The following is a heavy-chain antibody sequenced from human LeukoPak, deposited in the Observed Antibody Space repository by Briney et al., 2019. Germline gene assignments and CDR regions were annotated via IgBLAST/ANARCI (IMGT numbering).Heavy chain of an antibody. CDR3: ARGVLYCSSASCYAHFDY. D-gene: IGHD2-2*01. Sequence: SVKVSCKASGGTFSSYAISWVRQAPGQGLEWMGGIIPIFGTANYAQKFQGRVTITADESTSTAYMELSSLRSEATAVYYGARGVLYCSSASCYAHFDYWGQGTLVTVSS. CDR2: IIPIFGTA. CDR1: GGTFSSYA. V-gene: IGHV1-69*13. J-gene: IGHJ4*02.